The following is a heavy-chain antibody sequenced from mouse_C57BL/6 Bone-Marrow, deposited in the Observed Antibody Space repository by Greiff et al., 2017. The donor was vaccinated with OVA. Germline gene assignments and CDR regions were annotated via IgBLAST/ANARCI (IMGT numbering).Heavy chain of an antibody. CDR3: ASETGTNYYAMDY. Sequence: EVKLVESGGGLVKPGGSLKLSCAASGFTFSDYGMHWVRQAPEKGLEWVAYISSGSSTFYYADTVKGRFTISRDTAKNTLFLQMTSLRSEDTAMYYCASETGTNYYAMDYWGQGTSVTVSS. CDR2: ISSGSSTF. J-gene: IGHJ4*01. V-gene: IGHV5-17*01. D-gene: IGHD4-1*01. CDR1: GFTFSDYG.